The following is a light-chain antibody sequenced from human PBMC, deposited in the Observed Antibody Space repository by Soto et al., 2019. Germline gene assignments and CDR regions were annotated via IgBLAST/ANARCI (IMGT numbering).Light chain of an antibody. V-gene: IGKV1-5*03. Sequence: VSITCLASQTISSWLAWYQQKPGKAPKHLIYKASTLESGAPSRFSGSGSGTEFTLSISSLQPDDFATYYCQHYNSYSEAFGQGTKVDIK. CDR1: QTISSW. CDR2: KAS. J-gene: IGKJ1*01. CDR3: QHYNSYSEA.